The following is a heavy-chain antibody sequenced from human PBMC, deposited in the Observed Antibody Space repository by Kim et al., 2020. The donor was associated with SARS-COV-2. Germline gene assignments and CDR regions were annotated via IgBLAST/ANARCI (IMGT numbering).Heavy chain of an antibody. D-gene: IGHD4-4*01. V-gene: IGHV3-11*01. CDR3: ARDYRNKGMDV. CDR1: GFPLSDYY. CDR2: ITGTGTTI. J-gene: IGHJ6*02. Sequence: GGSLRLSCVASGFPLSDYYMTWIRQAPGKGLEWVSYITGTGTTIYYADSVKGRFTISRDNAKNSLYLEMNSLRAEDTAMYYCARDYRNKGMDVWGQGTT.